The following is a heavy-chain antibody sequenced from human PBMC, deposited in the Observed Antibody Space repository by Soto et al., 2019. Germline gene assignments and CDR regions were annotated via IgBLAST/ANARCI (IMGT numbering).Heavy chain of an antibody. CDR1: GFTFSSYA. CDR2: ISGSGGST. V-gene: IGHV3-23*01. CDR3: AKDRLSGTTSSLDY. J-gene: IGHJ4*02. D-gene: IGHD1-7*01. Sequence: GGSLRLSCAASGFTFSSYAMSWVRRAPGKGLEWVSAISGSGGSTYYADSVKGRFTISRDNSKNTLYLQMNSLRAVDTGVYSCAKDRLSGTTSSLDYWGQGTLVTVSS.